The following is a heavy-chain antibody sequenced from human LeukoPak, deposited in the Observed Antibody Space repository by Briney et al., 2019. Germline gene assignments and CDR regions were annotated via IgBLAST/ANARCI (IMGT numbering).Heavy chain of an antibody. CDR2: ISSSGSTI. J-gene: IGHJ6*03. CDR1: GFTFSSYE. V-gene: IGHV3-48*03. Sequence: PGGSLRLSCAASGFTFSSYEMNWVRQAPGKGLEWVSYISSSGSTIYYADSVKGRFTISRDNAKNSLYLQMNSLRAEDTAVYYCARDPYDFWSGYYESYYYMDVWGKGTTVTVSS. D-gene: IGHD3-3*01. CDR3: ARDPYDFWSGYYESYYYMDV.